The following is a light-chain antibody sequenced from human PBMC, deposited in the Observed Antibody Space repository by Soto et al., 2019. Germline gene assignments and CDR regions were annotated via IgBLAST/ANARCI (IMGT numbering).Light chain of an antibody. V-gene: IGKV3-15*01. J-gene: IGKJ2*01. CDR3: QQYNNWPYT. CDR2: GAS. Sequence: EILMTQSPVTLSVSPGERATLSCRASQSVTSTLAGYQQIPGQAPRLLIYGASTRATGIPTRFSGSGSGTEFTLTISSLQSEDFAVYDCQQYNNWPYTFGQGTKLEIK. CDR1: QSVTST.